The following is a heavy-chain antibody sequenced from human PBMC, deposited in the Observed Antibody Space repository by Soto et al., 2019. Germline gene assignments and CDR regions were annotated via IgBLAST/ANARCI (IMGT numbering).Heavy chain of an antibody. Sequence: QLQLQESGPGLVKPSETLSLTCTVSGDSIRTNSYWGWIRQSPGKGLEWIGSVYYSGTTYYNPSLKTRVTISIDTSKTQISLTLTSLTAADTAVYYCAKTPAMDVWGKGTTVTVSS. J-gene: IGHJ6*04. V-gene: IGHV4-39*01. CDR1: GDSIRTNSY. CDR3: AKTPAMDV. CDR2: VYYSGTT.